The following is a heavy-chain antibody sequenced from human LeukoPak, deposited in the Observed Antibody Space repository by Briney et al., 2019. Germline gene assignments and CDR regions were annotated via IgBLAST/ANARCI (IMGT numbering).Heavy chain of an antibody. CDR3: ARVTYYYDSSGYNPIDY. Sequence: ASVKVSCKASGYTFTGYYMHWVRQAPGQGLEWMGWINPNSGGTNYAQKFQGRVTMTRDTSISTAYMELSRLRSDDTAVYYCARVTYYYDSSGYNPIDYWGQGTLVTVSS. D-gene: IGHD3-22*01. CDR2: INPNSGGT. V-gene: IGHV1-2*02. J-gene: IGHJ4*02. CDR1: GYTFTGYY.